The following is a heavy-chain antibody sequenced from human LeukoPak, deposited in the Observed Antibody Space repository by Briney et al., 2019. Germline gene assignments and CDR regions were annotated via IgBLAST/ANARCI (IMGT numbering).Heavy chain of an antibody. CDR3: AREERTYYDILTKPSEY. CDR1: GFTFSYYY. Sequence: PGGSLRLSCAASGFTFSYYYMSWIRQAPGKGLEWVSYISSSGSTIYYADSVKGRFTISRDNAKNSLYLQMNSLRAEDTAVYYCAREERTYYDILTKPSEYWGQGTLVTVSS. CDR2: ISSSGSTI. D-gene: IGHD3-9*01. J-gene: IGHJ4*02. V-gene: IGHV3-11*04.